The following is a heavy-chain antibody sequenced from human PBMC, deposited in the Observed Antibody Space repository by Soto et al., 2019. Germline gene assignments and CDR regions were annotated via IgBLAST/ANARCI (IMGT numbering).Heavy chain of an antibody. Sequence: GGALRLSCAASGFTFSSYAMSWVRQAPGKGLEWVSAISGSGGSTYYADSVKGRFTISRDNSKNTLYLQMNSPRAEDTAVYYCAKQRGWDVLGEFDYWGQGTLVTVSS. CDR2: ISGSGGST. CDR3: AKQRGWDVLGEFDY. D-gene: IGHD3-16*01. CDR1: GFTFSSYA. V-gene: IGHV3-23*01. J-gene: IGHJ4*02.